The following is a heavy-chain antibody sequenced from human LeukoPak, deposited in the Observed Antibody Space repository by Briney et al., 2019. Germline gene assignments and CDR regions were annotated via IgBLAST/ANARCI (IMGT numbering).Heavy chain of an antibody. CDR2: ISSTGGTT. CDR3: ARAVAGPAGQYYIDY. V-gene: IGHV3-11*04. D-gene: IGHD6-19*01. CDR1: GFTFSDFY. J-gene: IGHJ4*02. Sequence: SGGSLRLSCVASGFTFSDFYMSWIRQTPGEGLEWVSYISSTGGTTYYADSVKGRFTISRDNAKNSLYLQMNSLRAEDTAVYYCARAVAGPAGQYYIDYWGQGTLVTVSS.